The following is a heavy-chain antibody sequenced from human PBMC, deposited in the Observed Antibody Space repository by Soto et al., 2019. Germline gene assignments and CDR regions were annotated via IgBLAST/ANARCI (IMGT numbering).Heavy chain of an antibody. CDR3: ARDSFRGFSYGFEC. V-gene: IGHV3-48*02. CDR1: GFSFGSYS. Sequence: PGGSLRLSCATSGFSFGSYSMNWVRQAPGRGLEWISYISTASNIIDYADSVRGRFTVSRDNANHSLFLQMNSLRDEDSAVYYCARDSFRGFSYGFECWGPGTLVTVSS. CDR2: ISTASNII. D-gene: IGHD5-18*01. J-gene: IGHJ4*02.